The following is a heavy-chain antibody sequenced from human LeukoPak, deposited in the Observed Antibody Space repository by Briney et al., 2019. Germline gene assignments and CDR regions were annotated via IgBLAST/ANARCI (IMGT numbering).Heavy chain of an antibody. CDR1: GGSISSYY. CDR2: IYTSGST. D-gene: IGHD6-13*01. V-gene: IGHV4-4*07. Sequence: SETLSLTCTVSGGSISSYYWSWIRQPAGKGLEWIGRIYTSGSTNYNPSLKSRVTMSVDTSKNQFSLKLSSVTAADTAVYYCARDISRGYSSSRWFDPWGQGTLVTVSS. CDR3: ARDISRGYSSSRWFDP. J-gene: IGHJ5*02.